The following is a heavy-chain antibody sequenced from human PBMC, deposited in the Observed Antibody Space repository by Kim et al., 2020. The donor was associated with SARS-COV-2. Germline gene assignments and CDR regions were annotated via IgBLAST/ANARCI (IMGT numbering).Heavy chain of an antibody. V-gene: IGHV3-21*01. Sequence: GGSLRLSCAASGFTFSSYSMNWVRQAPGKGLEWVSSISSSSSYIYYADSVKGRFTISRDNAKNSLYLQMNSLRAEDTAVYYCARNGGSSWGYYYYYGMDVWGQGTTVTVSS. CDR2: ISSSSSYI. J-gene: IGHJ6*02. CDR1: GFTFSSYS. CDR3: ARNGGSSWGYYYYYGMDV. D-gene: IGHD6-13*01.